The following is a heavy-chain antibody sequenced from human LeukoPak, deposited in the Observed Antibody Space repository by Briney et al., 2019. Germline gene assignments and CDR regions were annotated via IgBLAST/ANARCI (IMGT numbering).Heavy chain of an antibody. D-gene: IGHD6-19*01. J-gene: IGHJ4*02. V-gene: IGHV1-46*01. Sequence: ASVKVSCKASGYTFTSYYIHWVRQAPGQGLEWMGIVNPSAGSTSYAQKFQGRVTKTRDTSTSTVYMELSSLRSEDTAVYYCARGGGTAVADRKSKFDDWGQGTLVTVSS. CDR1: GYTFTSYY. CDR3: ARGGGTAVADRKSKFDD. CDR2: VNPSAGST.